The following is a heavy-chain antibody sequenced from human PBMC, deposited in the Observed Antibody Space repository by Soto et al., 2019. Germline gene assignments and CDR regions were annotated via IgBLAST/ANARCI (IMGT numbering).Heavy chain of an antibody. CDR3: ARGSTDSYPGSRIFDF. V-gene: IGHV3-23*01. J-gene: IGHJ4*02. CDR2: ITDTGGDT. D-gene: IGHD3-10*01. CDR1: GITFESRA. Sequence: GGSLRLSCVASGITFESRAMSWVRQAPGEGLEWVSTITDTGGDTKYADSVRGRFTMSRDNSKKTLYLQMNSLRVEDSALYYCARGSTDSYPGSRIFDFWGRGTLVTVSS.